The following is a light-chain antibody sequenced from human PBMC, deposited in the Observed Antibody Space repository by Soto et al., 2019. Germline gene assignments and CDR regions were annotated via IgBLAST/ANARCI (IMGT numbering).Light chain of an antibody. CDR1: SSDVGGYNY. V-gene: IGLV2-14*01. CDR2: DVS. Sequence: QSALTQPASVSGSPGQSITISCTGTSSDVGGYNYVSWYQQHPGKAPKLLIYDVSNRPSGVSNRFSGSKSGNTASLTISGLQAEDEADYSCSSYTSSSTRVVLGGGTQLTVL. CDR3: SSYTSSSTRVV. J-gene: IGLJ2*01.